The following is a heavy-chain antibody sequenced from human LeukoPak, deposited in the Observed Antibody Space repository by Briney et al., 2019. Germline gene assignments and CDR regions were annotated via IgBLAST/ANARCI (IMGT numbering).Heavy chain of an antibody. Sequence: PGGSLRLSCAASGFSFGDSTIHWVRQASGKGLEWVARIRSKVDSYMTAYAESVEGRFTISRDDSDSRAYLQMNSLKTEDTAAYYCVGGPNGWTEYFEHWGQGALVTVSS. CDR2: IRSKVDSYMT. CDR3: VGGPNGWTEYFEH. J-gene: IGHJ1*01. V-gene: IGHV3-73*01. D-gene: IGHD6-19*01. CDR1: GFSFGDST.